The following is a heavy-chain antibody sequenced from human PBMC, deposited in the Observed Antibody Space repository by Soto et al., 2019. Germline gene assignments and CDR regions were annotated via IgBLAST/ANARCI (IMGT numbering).Heavy chain of an antibody. V-gene: IGHV3-30*03. CDR2: ISRDGRTT. Sequence: QVQLVESGGGVVQPGRSLRLSCAVSGFTVSSYGMHWVRQAPGKGLEWVAVISRDGRTTFYADSVKGRFTISRDNSRNTLFLEMKSLRGDDMAVYYCTGEVASGYWGQGTLVTVSS. CDR3: TGEVASGY. J-gene: IGHJ4*02. D-gene: IGHD2-8*02. CDR1: GFTVSSYG.